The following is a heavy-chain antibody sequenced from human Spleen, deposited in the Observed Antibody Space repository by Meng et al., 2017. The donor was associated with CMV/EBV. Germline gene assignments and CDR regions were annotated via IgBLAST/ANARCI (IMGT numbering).Heavy chain of an antibody. J-gene: IGHJ5*02. CDR1: GFSFSTAW. Sequence: GGSLRLSCGGSGFSFSTAWMSWVRQSPGKGLEWVAFIEDDGSNENYGDSVRGRFTISRDNSKNTLFLQMNSLRAEDTAVYLCAKDERVLIPTSGYLGHWGQGTPVTVSS. CDR2: IEDDGSNE. V-gene: IGHV3-30*02. D-gene: IGHD6-25*01. CDR3: AKDERVLIPTSGYLGH.